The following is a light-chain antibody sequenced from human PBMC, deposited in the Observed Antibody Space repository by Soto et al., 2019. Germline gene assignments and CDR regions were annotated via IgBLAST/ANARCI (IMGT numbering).Light chain of an antibody. CDR3: QNYNNRPPWA. CDR2: DAS. J-gene: IGKJ1*01. Sequence: EIVLTQSPATLSLFPGERATLSCRASQSVSSYLAWYQQKPGQAPRLLIYDASNRATGIPARFIGSGSGTEFTLTISSMQSADVAIYYCQNYNNRPPWAFGQGTKVEIK. CDR1: QSVSSY. V-gene: IGKV3-11*01.